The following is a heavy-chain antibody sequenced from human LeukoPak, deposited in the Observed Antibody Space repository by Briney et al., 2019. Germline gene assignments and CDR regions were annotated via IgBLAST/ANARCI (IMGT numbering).Heavy chain of an antibody. D-gene: IGHD1-26*01. CDR2: IYYSGST. J-gene: IGHJ4*02. CDR1: GASISSGDYY. CDR3: ARLYSGSFPFDN. V-gene: IGHV4-30-4*01. Sequence: SQTLSLTCTVSGASISSGDYYWSWIRQPPGKGLECIGYIYYSGSTYYNPSLKSRVTISVDTSKTQFSLKLNSVTAADTAVYYCARLYSGSFPFDNWGLGTLVTVSS.